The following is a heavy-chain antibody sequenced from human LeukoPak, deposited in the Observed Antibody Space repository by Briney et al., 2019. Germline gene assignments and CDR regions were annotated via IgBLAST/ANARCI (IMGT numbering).Heavy chain of an antibody. CDR2: ISYDGSNK. Sequence: GGSLRLSCAASGFTFNSYGMHWVRQAPGKGLEWVAVISYDGSNKYSADSVKGRFIISRDNSKNTLYLQMNSLRAEDTAVYYCATDHGFHYGAYFDYWGQGTLVTVSS. D-gene: IGHD4-17*01. V-gene: IGHV3-30*03. CDR1: GFTFNSYG. CDR3: ATDHGFHYGAYFDY. J-gene: IGHJ4*02.